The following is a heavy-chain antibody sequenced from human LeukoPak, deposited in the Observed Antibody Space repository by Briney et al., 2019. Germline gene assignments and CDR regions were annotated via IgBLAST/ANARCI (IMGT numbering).Heavy chain of an antibody. J-gene: IGHJ4*01. D-gene: IGHD3-22*01. Sequence: GGSLRLSCAASGFTVSSNYMYWVRQAPGKGLEWVSVIYGDGSTFYADSVKGRFTISRDNSKNTLYLQMNSLRAEDTAVYYCAKDRLGALYYYDSSGYYRFDYWGQGTLVTVSS. CDR3: AKDRLGALYYYDSSGYYRFDY. V-gene: IGHV3-66*01. CDR1: GFTVSSNY. CDR2: IYGDGST.